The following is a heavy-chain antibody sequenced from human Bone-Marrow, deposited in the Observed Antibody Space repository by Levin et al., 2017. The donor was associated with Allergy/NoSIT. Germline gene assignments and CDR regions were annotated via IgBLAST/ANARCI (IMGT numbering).Heavy chain of an antibody. D-gene: IGHD4-17*01. CDR3: ATQGGDYDSGDWFDP. CDR2: VYDIGST. V-gene: IGHV4-31*03. J-gene: IGHJ5*02. CDR1: GGSISGGGYY. Sequence: SETLSLTCNVSGGSISGGGYYWNWIRQHPTKGLEWIGYVYDIGSTDYNPSLKSRVTISIDTSKNQFSLKLNSVTAADTAVYYCATQGGDYDSGDWFDPWGQGILVTVSS.